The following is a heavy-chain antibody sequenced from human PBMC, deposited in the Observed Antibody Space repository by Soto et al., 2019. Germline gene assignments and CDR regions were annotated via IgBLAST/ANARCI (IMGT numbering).Heavy chain of an antibody. V-gene: IGHV1-18*01. CDR2: ISAHNDNT. CDR1: GYTFTSYG. Sequence: ASVKVSCKASGYTFTSYGISWVRQAPGQGLEWMGWISAHNDNTNHAQKLQGRVTMTTDTSTSTAYMELRSLRSDDTAVYYCARDAAVGLFDYWGQGTLVTSPQ. J-gene: IGHJ4*02. CDR3: ARDAAVGLFDY. D-gene: IGHD1-26*01.